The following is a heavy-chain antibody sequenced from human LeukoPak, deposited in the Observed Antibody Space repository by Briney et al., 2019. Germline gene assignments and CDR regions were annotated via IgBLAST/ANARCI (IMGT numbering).Heavy chain of an antibody. J-gene: IGHJ5*02. CDR1: GFTFSDYY. Sequence: GGSLRLSCAASGFTFSDYYMSWIRQAPGKGLEWVSYISSSGSTIYYADSVKGRFTISRDDAKNSLYLQMNSLRAEDTAVYYCARDPLYGDYAGWFDPWGQGTLVTVSS. V-gene: IGHV3-11*01. CDR3: ARDPLYGDYAGWFDP. CDR2: ISSSGSTI. D-gene: IGHD4-17*01.